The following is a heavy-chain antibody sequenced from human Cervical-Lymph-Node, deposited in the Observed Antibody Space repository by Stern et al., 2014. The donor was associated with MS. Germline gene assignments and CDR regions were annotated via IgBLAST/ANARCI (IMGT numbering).Heavy chain of an antibody. CDR2: IYPGDSGT. J-gene: IGHJ5*02. CDR3: ARRYYDSRGYPGLNWFDP. Sequence: QLVQSGAEVKKPGESLKISCKGSGYSFPNYWIAWVRQMPGKGLEWLGIIYPGDSGTRYSRSFQGQVPISADKSISTAYLQWSSLKASDTAIYYCARRYYDSRGYPGLNWFDPWGQGTLVTVSS. V-gene: IGHV5-51*01. D-gene: IGHD3-22*01. CDR1: GYSFPNYW.